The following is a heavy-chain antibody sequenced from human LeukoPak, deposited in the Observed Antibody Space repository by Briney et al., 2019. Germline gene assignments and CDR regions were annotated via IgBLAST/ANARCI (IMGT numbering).Heavy chain of an antibody. Sequence: GGSLRLSCAASGFTFSSYAMSWVRQAPGKGLEWVAVISNDGNDKYNADSVKGRFTISRDNSKSMVYLQTNSLRVEDTAVYYCARDGDTAAAGYYFDSWGQGTLVTVSS. V-gene: IGHV3-30-3*01. CDR1: GFTFSSYA. D-gene: IGHD6-13*01. CDR2: ISNDGNDK. J-gene: IGHJ4*02. CDR3: ARDGDTAAAGYYFDS.